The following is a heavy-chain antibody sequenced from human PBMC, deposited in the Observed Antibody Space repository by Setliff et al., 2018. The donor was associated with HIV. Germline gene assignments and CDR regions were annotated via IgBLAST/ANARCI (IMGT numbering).Heavy chain of an antibody. CDR2: MNPNSGNT. V-gene: IGHV1-8*03. J-gene: IGHJ6*02. CDR1: GGTFSSYA. CDR3: ARDRYYDYVWGSLLGYYYGMDV. Sequence: ASVKVSCKASGGTFSSYAISWVRQALGQGLEWMGWMNPNSGNTGYAQKFQGRVTITRNTSISTAYMELSSLRSEDTAVYYCARDRYYDYVWGSLLGYYYGMDVWGQGTTVTVSS. D-gene: IGHD3-16*01.